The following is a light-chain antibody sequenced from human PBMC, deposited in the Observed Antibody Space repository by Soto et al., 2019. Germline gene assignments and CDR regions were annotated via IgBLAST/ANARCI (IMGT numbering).Light chain of an antibody. Sequence: QSALTQPASVSGSPGQSITISCTGTSSDVGGYNYVSWYQHHPGKAPKLMIYDVSNRPSGVSNRFSGSESGNTASLTISGLQAEDEADYYCSSYTSSSTPYVFGTGTKVT. CDR2: DVS. CDR1: SSDVGGYNY. J-gene: IGLJ1*01. CDR3: SSYTSSSTPYV. V-gene: IGLV2-14*03.